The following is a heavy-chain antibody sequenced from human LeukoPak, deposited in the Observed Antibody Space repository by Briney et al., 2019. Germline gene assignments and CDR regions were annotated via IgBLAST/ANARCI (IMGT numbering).Heavy chain of an antibody. CDR3: ARFFFRRVEPDY. J-gene: IGHJ4*02. Sequence: SETLSLTXAVYGGSFSGYYWSWIRQPPGEGLEWIGEINHSGSTNYNPSLKSRVTISVDTSKNQFSLKLSSVTAADTAVYYCARFFFRRVEPDYWGQGTLVTISS. CDR2: INHSGST. V-gene: IGHV4-34*01. D-gene: IGHD6-13*01. CDR1: GGSFSGYY.